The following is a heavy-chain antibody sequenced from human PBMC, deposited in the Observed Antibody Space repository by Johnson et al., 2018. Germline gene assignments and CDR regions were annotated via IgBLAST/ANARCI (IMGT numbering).Heavy chain of an antibody. V-gene: IGHV3-7*01. D-gene: IGHD4-23*01. Sequence: VQLVESGGGLVQPGGSLRLSCAASSFTFSSYWMSWVRQAPGQGLEWVANIKQEGSEKYYVDSVKGRFIISRANAKNSLYLQMNSLRAEDTAVYYCARSVVTPGDAFDIWGQGTMVTVSS. CDR3: ARSVVTPGDAFDI. J-gene: IGHJ3*02. CDR2: IKQEGSEK. CDR1: SFTFSSYW.